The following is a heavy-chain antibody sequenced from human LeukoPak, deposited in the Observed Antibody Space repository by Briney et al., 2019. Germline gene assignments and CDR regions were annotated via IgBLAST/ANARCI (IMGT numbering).Heavy chain of an antibody. CDR1: GFTFSSFW. CDR3: ARGKFDFDY. D-gene: IGHD3-16*01. CDR2: INQDGSEK. J-gene: IGHJ4*02. Sequence: GGSLRLSCAASGFTFSSFWMSWVRQAPGKGLEWVANINQDGSEKYYVDSVKGRFTISRDNAKNSLYLQMSSLRVDDTAVYYCARGKFDFDYWGQGTLVTVSS. V-gene: IGHV3-7*01.